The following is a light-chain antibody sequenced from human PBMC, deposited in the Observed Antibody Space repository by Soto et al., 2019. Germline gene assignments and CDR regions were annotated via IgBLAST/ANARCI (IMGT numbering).Light chain of an antibody. CDR3: SSYTSSGTPYV. J-gene: IGLJ1*01. V-gene: IGLV2-14*03. Sequence: QSALTQPASVSGSPGQSITISCTGTSSDVGAYNYVSWYQQHPGKAPKLLIHEVSDLPSGVSDRFSGSKSDNSASLTISGLQAEDEADYYCSSYTSSGTPYVFGTGTKLTVL. CDR2: EVS. CDR1: SSDVGAYNY.